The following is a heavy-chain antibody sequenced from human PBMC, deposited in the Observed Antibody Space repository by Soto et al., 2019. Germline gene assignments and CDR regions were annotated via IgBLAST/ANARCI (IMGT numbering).Heavy chain of an antibody. CDR2: INWNGGST. J-gene: IGHJ3*02. V-gene: IGHV3-20*01. D-gene: IGHD5-12*01. CDR1: GFTFDDYG. Sequence: GGSLRLSCAASGFTFDDYGMSWVRQAPGKGLEWVSDINWNGGSTGYADSVKGRFTISRDNAKNSLYLQMNSLRAEDTALYHCARVGGSGYALDAFDIWGQGTMVTVSS. CDR3: ARVGGSGYALDAFDI.